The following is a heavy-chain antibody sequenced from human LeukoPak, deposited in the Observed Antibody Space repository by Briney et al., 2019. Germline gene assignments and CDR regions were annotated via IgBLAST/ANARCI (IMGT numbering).Heavy chain of an antibody. CDR1: GYTFTSYY. Sequence: ASVKASCKASGYTFTSYYLHWVRQAPGQGLEWMGIINPSGGSTSYAQKFQGRVTMTRDTSTSTVYMELSSLTSDDTAVYYCARGSDEHYFDYWGQGNLVTVPS. CDR2: INPSGGST. J-gene: IGHJ4*02. V-gene: IGHV1-46*01. CDR3: ARGSDEHYFDY.